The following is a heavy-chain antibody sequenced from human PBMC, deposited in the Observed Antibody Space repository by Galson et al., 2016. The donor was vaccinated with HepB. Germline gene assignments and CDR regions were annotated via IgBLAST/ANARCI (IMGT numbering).Heavy chain of an antibody. V-gene: IGHV3-23*01. CDR1: GFIFDNHA. D-gene: IGHD1-26*01. CDR3: ARSYQGSDIWVGP. J-gene: IGHJ5*02. CDR2: IRGNGISE. Sequence: SLRLSCAASGFIFDNHAMSWARQAPGKGLEWVAGIRGNGISESYPDSVKGRFIISRDSSESALYLQMNSLRDEDTAVYYCARSYQGSDIWVGPWGQGTVVTVSS.